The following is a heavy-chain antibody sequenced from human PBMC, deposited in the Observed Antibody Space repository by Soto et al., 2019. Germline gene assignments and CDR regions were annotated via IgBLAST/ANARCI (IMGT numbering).Heavy chain of an antibody. Sequence: HPGGSLRLSCAASGFTLSSYAMHWVRQAPGKGLEYVSAISSNGGSTYYANSVKGRFTISRDNSKNTLYLQMGSLRAEDMAVYYCARGPGYYFDYWGQGTLVTVSS. CDR1: GFTLSSYA. CDR2: ISSNGGST. J-gene: IGHJ4*02. CDR3: ARGPGYYFDY. V-gene: IGHV3-64*01.